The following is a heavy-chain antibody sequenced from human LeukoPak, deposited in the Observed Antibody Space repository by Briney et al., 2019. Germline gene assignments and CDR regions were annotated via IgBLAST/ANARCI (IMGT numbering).Heavy chain of an antibody. V-gene: IGHV4-39*01. J-gene: IGHJ4*02. D-gene: IGHD2-2*01. Sequence: SETLSLTCTVSGGSISSTTYYWGWIRQAPGKGLEWIGSIYYSGSTYYNPSLKSRVTISVDTSKNQFSLKLSSVTAADTAVYYCARHGSVVVTAARSFDFWGQGTLVTVSS. CDR3: ARHGSVVVTAARSFDF. CDR1: GGSISSTTYY. CDR2: IYYSGST.